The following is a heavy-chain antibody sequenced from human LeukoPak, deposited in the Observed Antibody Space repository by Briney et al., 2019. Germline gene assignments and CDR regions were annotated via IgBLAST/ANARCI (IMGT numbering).Heavy chain of an antibody. CDR2: ISSSSSYI. CDR1: GFTFSSYS. J-gene: IGHJ4*02. D-gene: IGHD2-2*01. V-gene: IGHV3-21*01. CDR3: ARGERYCSSTSCYNGYGLFDY. Sequence: GGSLRLSCAASGFTFSSYSMNWVRQAPGKGLEWVSSISSSSSYIYYADSVKGRFTISRDNAKNSLYLQMNSLRAEDTAVYYCARGERYCSSTSCYNGYGLFDYWGQGTLVTVSS.